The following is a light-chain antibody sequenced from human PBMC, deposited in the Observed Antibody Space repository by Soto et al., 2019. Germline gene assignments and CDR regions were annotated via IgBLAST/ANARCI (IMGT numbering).Light chain of an antibody. CDR2: GAS. CDR3: QQYDKWPTWT. CDR1: QSVSRD. Sequence: EIVLTPSPATLSVSPGERATLSCRASQSVSRDLAWYQQKPGQAPRLLIYGASTRAPSIPARFSGSGSGTDFTLTISSLQSEDFAVYYCQQYDKWPTWTFGQGTKVDIK. V-gene: IGKV3-15*01. J-gene: IGKJ1*01.